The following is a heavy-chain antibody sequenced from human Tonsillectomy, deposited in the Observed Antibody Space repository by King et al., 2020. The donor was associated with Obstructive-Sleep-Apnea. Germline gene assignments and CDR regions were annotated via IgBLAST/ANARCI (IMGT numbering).Heavy chain of an antibody. D-gene: IGHD1-26*01. CDR3: ARVGETIYYYYGMDV. V-gene: IGHV4-4*07. CDR1: GASVSSFY. CDR2: MDTSGST. J-gene: IGHJ6*02. Sequence: QLQESGPGLVEPSETLSLTCSVSGASVSSFYWSWIRQPAGKGLEWIGRMDTSGSTDYNPSLKSRVTMSVDTSKNQFSLKLTSVTAADTAVYYCARVGETIYYYYGMDVWGHGTTVTVSS.